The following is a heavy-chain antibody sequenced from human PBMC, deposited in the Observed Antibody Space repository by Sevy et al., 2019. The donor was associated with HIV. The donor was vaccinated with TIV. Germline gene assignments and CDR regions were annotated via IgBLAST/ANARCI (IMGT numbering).Heavy chain of an antibody. CDR3: ARSNVVVPAAILSSRYYYYYGMDV. J-gene: IGHJ6*02. Sequence: SETLSLTCAVYGGSFSGYYWSWIRQPPGKGLEWIGEINHSGSTNYNPSLKGRVTISVDTSKNQFSLKLSSVTAADTAVYYCARSNVVVPAAILSSRYYYYYGMDVWGQGTTVTVSS. V-gene: IGHV4-34*01. D-gene: IGHD2-2*02. CDR1: GGSFSGYY. CDR2: INHSGST.